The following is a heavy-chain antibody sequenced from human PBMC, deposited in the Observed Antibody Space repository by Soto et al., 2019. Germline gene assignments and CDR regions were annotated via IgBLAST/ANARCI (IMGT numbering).Heavy chain of an antibody. CDR3: ARDREPQGYYYYGMDV. CDR1: GGSISSYY. CDR2: IYYSGST. V-gene: IGHV4-59*01. D-gene: IGHD1-26*01. J-gene: IGHJ6*02. Sequence: PSETLSLTCTVSGGSISSYYWSWIRQPPGKGLEWIGYIYYSGSTNYNPSLKSRVTISVDTSKNQFSLKLSSVTAADTAVYYCARDREPQGYYYYGMDVWGQGTTVTV.